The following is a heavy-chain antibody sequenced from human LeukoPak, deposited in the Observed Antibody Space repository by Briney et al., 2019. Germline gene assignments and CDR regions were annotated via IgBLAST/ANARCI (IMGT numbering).Heavy chain of an antibody. CDR3: ARLGIAVAGDFDY. Sequence: SETLSLTRCVSGGSIRSSRYYWGWIRPPPGKGLEWMGSIYYSGTTYYNPSLKSRVTISVDTSKNQLSLKLSSVTAADTAVYYCARLGIAVAGDFDYWGQGTLVTVSS. D-gene: IGHD6-19*01. V-gene: IGHV4-39*01. CDR1: GGSIRSSRYY. J-gene: IGHJ4*02. CDR2: IYYSGTT.